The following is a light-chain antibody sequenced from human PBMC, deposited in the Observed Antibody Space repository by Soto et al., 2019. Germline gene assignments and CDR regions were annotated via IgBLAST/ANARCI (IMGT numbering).Light chain of an antibody. CDR3: QQYNIWPQT. J-gene: IGKJ1*01. CDR2: GAS. Sequence: EIVLTQSPASLSLPAAARGTLSLMASQSVSSYLAWYQQKPGQAPRLLIYGASSRATGIPDRFSGSGSGTEFTLTISSLQSEDFAVYFCQQYNIWPQTFGQGTKVDIK. V-gene: IGKV3D-15*01. CDR1: QSVSSY.